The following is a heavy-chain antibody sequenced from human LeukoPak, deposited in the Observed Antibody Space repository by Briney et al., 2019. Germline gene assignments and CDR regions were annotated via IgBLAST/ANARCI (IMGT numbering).Heavy chain of an antibody. Sequence: NPGESLKISCKGFGYSFSTDWIGCVRQVPGKGLELMGIIYPGDSDTRYSPSFQGQVTISADRSTNTAYLQWSSLKASDTARYYSARRPGTWFDPWGQGTLVTVSS. CDR3: ARRPGTWFDP. J-gene: IGHJ5*02. CDR1: GYSFSTDW. V-gene: IGHV5-51*01. CDR2: IYPGDSDT.